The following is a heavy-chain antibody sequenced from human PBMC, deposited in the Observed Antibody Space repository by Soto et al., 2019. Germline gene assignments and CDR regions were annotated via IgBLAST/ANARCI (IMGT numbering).Heavy chain of an antibody. J-gene: IGHJ4*02. Sequence: GGSLRLSCAASGFTFDDYAMHWVRQAPGKGLEWVSGISWNSGSIGYADSVKGRFTISRDNAKNSLYLQMNSLRAEDTALYYCAKEASKYYDFWSGNYFDYWGQGTLVTVSS. V-gene: IGHV3-9*01. CDR2: ISWNSGSI. D-gene: IGHD3-3*01. CDR1: GFTFDDYA. CDR3: AKEASKYYDFWSGNYFDY.